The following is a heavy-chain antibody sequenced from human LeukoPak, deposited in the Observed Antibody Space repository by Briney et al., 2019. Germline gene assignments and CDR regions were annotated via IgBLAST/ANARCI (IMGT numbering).Heavy chain of an antibody. J-gene: IGHJ4*02. V-gene: IGHV4-4*02. CDR1: GGSISSSNW. Sequence: SETLSLTCAVSGGSISSSNWWSWVRQPPGKGLEWIGEIYHSGTTNYNPSLKSRVTISVDTSKNQFSLKLSSVTAADTAVYYCARSDYYGSGSYYNSPWYFDYWGQGTLVTVSS. CDR2: IYHSGTT. CDR3: ARSDYYGSGSYYNSPWYFDY. D-gene: IGHD3-10*01.